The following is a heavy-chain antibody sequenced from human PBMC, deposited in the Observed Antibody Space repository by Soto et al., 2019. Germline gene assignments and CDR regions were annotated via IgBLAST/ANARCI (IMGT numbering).Heavy chain of an antibody. D-gene: IGHD3-22*01. CDR1: GLSFSEYW. CDR2: IKPDGSEK. Sequence: GGSLRLSCAASGLSFSEYWMSWVRQAPGKGLEWVANIKPDGSEKYYVDSAKGRFTISRDNAKNSLYLQMNSLRAEDTAVYYCARGFDSDSSGYFHFDCWGQGTLVTVSS. CDR3: ARGFDSDSSGYFHFDC. J-gene: IGHJ4*02. V-gene: IGHV3-7*04.